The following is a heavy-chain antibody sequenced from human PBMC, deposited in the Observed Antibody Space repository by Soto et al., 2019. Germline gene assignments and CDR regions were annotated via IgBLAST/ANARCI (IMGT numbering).Heavy chain of an antibody. Sequence: QVQLVESGGGLVKPGGSLRLSCAASGFTFSDYYMSWIRQAPGKGLEWVSYISSSSSYTNDADTVKGRFTISRDNAKNSLYLQMNSRRAEDTAVYYCAKYYYDSSGYYYRYFDYWGQGTLVTVSS. D-gene: IGHD3-22*01. V-gene: IGHV3-11*06. J-gene: IGHJ4*02. CDR3: AKYYYDSSGYYYRYFDY. CDR1: GFTFSDYY. CDR2: ISSSSSYT.